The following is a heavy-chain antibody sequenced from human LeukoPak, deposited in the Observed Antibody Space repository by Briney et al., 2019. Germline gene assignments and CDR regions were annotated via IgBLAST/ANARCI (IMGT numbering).Heavy chain of an antibody. J-gene: IGHJ5*02. CDR2: IYSSAST. D-gene: IGHD2-21*01. CDR3: ARGSDLPFDP. V-gene: IGHV4-61*02. Sequence: SQTLSLTCTVSGGSISSGSYYWSWIRHPPGKGLEWIGRIYSSASTNYNPSLMNRVTMSADTSNNQLSLKMSSATAAEPAVHFCARGSDLPFDPWGQGTLVTVSS. CDR1: GGSISSGSYY.